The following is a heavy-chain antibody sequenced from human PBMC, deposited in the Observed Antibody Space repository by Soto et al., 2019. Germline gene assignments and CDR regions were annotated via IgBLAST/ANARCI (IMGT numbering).Heavy chain of an antibody. CDR3: AKSVYNWNDGFFDY. CDR1: GFTFSTYG. J-gene: IGHJ4*02. D-gene: IGHD1-1*01. Sequence: QVQLVESGGGVVQPGRSLRLSCAASGFTFSTYGMHWVRQAPGKGLEWVAVISYDGNNKYYADSVKGRITISRDNSKNPLYLQMSSLRAEDTAVYYCAKSVYNWNDGFFDYWGQGTLVTVSS. CDR2: ISYDGNNK. V-gene: IGHV3-30*18.